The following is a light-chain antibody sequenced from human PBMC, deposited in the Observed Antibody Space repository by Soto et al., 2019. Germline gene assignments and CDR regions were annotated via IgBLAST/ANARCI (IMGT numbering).Light chain of an antibody. CDR1: QSISSH. V-gene: IGKV1-9*01. Sequence: DIQLTQSPSFLSASVGDRVTITCRASQSISSHVSWYRQKSGKAPMLLIYAASTLQSGVPSRFSGSGYGTEFTLTISSLHPEDFATYYCQHLDSFPLAFGGGTTVEI. CDR2: AAS. J-gene: IGKJ4*01. CDR3: QHLDSFPLA.